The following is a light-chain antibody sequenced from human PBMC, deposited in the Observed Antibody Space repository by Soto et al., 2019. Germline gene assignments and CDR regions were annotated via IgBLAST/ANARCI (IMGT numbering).Light chain of an antibody. J-gene: IGKJ1*01. V-gene: IGKV3-11*01. CDR3: QQRNIWSPWT. CDR1: QGIGDT. CDR2: DAS. Sequence: EVVMTQSPATLSVSPGEGATLSCRASQGIGDTLAWYQQQPGQAPRLLIYDASTRATGIPARFSGSGSGTDFTLTISSLEPEEFSVYYCQQRNIWSPWTFGQGTKVDIK.